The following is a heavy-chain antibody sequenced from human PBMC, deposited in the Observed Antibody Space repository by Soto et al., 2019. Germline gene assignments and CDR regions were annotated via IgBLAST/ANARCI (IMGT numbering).Heavy chain of an antibody. Sequence: PSVKVSCKASGYTFTSYGISWVRQAPGQGLEWMGWISAYNGNTNYAQKLQGRVTMTTDTSTSTAYMELRSLRSDDTAVYYCARLRRVVVAANTNWFDPWGQGTLVTVSS. CDR1: GYTFTSYG. V-gene: IGHV1-18*01. CDR2: ISAYNGNT. J-gene: IGHJ5*02. D-gene: IGHD2-15*01. CDR3: ARLRRVVVAANTNWFDP.